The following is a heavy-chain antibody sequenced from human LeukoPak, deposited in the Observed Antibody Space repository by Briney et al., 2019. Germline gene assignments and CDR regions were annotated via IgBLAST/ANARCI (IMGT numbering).Heavy chain of an antibody. Sequence: GGSLRLSCAASGFTFSDYYMTWIRQAPGKGLEWVSYISSSSSTIYYADSVKGRFTISRDNAKNSLYLQMNSLRDEDTAVYYCAREGSSGWSPTWFDPWGQGTLVIVSS. CDR3: AREGSSGWSPTWFDP. J-gene: IGHJ5*02. CDR2: ISSSSSTI. D-gene: IGHD6-19*01. V-gene: IGHV3-11*04. CDR1: GFTFSDYY.